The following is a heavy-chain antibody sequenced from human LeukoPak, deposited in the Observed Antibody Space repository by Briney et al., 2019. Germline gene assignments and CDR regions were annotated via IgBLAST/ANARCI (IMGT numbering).Heavy chain of an antibody. D-gene: IGHD5-24*01. J-gene: IGHJ4*03. CDR3: ARGATISETGYFDF. V-gene: IGHV4-34*01. CDR1: GVSFSRYY. Sequence: SETLSLTCAVYGVSFSRYYWRWIRQSPGKGLEWIAEIDHRGVTNYNPSVKSRVTISVDTSKNQFSLKVRSLSAADTALYYCARGATISETGYFDFWGQGTLVTVSP. CDR2: IDHRGVT.